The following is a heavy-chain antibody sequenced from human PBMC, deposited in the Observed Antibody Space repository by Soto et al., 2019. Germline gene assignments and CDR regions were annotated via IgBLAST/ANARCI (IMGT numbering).Heavy chain of an antibody. J-gene: IGHJ6*02. V-gene: IGHV3-53*04. D-gene: IGHD3-22*01. CDR3: ARDPYYDRSGYFASNGMDV. Sequence: EVQLVESGGGLVQPGGSLRLSCAASGLTVSSNYMSWVRQAPGKGLEWVSVIYSDGSTYYADSVKGRFTISRHNSKNTLYLQINSRRAEDTAVYYYARDPYYDRSGYFASNGMDVWGQGTTVTVSS. CDR2: IYSDGST. CDR1: GLTVSSNY.